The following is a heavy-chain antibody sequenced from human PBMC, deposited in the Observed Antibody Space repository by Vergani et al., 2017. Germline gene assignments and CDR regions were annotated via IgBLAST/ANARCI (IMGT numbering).Heavy chain of an antibody. CDR1: GFSLSTSGMC. J-gene: IGHJ3*02. D-gene: IGHD6-13*01. V-gene: IGHV2-70*15. CDR3: ARIAAAGKSFDI. CDR2: IDWDDDK. Sequence: QVTLRESGPELVKPTQTLTLTCTFSGFSLSTSGMCVSWIRQPPGKALEWFARIDWDDDKYYSTSLKTRLTISKDTSKNQVVLTMTNMDPVDTATYYCARIAAAGKSFDIWGQVTMVTVSA.